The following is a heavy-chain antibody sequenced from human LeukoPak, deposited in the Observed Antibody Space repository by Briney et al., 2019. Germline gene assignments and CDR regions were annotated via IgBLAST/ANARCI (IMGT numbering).Heavy chain of an antibody. CDR3: ARVAARGVDYGSGSRDY. D-gene: IGHD3-10*01. CDR1: GGTFSRYP. J-gene: IGHJ4*02. CDR2: IIPIFGTA. V-gene: IGHV1-69*13. Sequence: GASVKVSCKASGGTFSRYPISWVRQAPGQGLEWMGGIIPIFGTANYAQKFQGRVTITADESTSTAYMELSSLRSEDTAVYYCARVAARGVDYGSGSRDYWGQGTLVTVSS.